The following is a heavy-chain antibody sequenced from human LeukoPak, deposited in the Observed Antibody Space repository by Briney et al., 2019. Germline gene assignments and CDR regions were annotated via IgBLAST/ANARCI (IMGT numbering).Heavy chain of an antibody. D-gene: IGHD6-19*01. CDR3: ASLDSSGWHYFDY. J-gene: IGHJ4*02. V-gene: IGHV4-59*08. Sequence: SDTLSLTCTLSGGSISSYYGRCLRQPPEKALECLGYIYYSGSTNYTPSLKGRVTISLDTSKNHLSLKLSSVTAADTAVYYCASLDSSGWHYFDYGGQGTLVTVSS. CDR2: IYYSGST. CDR1: GGSISSYY.